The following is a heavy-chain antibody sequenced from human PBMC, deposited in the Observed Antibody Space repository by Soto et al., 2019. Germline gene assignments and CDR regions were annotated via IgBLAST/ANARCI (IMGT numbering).Heavy chain of an antibody. Sequence: VQLLESGGGLVQPGGSLRLSCAASGFTFSGYGMTWVRQAPGKGLEWVSAISGDGGTTHYADSVKGRFTISRDNSKNTVYLQMSSLRVEDTAVYYCAKDPYNSSPGNWFDPWGQGTLVTVSS. J-gene: IGHJ5*02. CDR1: GFTFSGYG. D-gene: IGHD1-1*01. CDR2: ISGDGGTT. V-gene: IGHV3-23*01. CDR3: AKDPYNSSPGNWFDP.